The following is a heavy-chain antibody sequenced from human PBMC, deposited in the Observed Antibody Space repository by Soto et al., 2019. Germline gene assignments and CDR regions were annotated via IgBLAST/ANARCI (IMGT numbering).Heavy chain of an antibody. CDR2: IDPSDSYT. Sequence: GESLKISCKGSGYSFTSYWISWVRQMPGKGLEWMGRIDPSDSYTNYSPSFQGHVTISADKSISTVYLQWSSLKASDTAMYYCARLHCSGGSCYDGHGMDVWGQGTTVTVSS. D-gene: IGHD2-15*01. J-gene: IGHJ6*02. CDR3: ARLHCSGGSCYDGHGMDV. CDR1: GYSFTSYW. V-gene: IGHV5-10-1*01.